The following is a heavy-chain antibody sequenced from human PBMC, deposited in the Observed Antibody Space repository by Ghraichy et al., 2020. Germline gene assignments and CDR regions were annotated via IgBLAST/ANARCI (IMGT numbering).Heavy chain of an antibody. D-gene: IGHD3-10*01. J-gene: IGHJ4*02. CDR2: IWYDGSNK. V-gene: IGHV3-33*01. Sequence: GGSLRLSCAASGFIFSSYGMHWVRQAPGKGLEWVAVIWYDGSNKYYAESVKGRFTISRDNSKNTLYLQMNSVRAEDTAVYYCTRDDEWRGGDYWGQGTLVTVSS. CDR3: TRDDEWRGGDY. CDR1: GFIFSSYG.